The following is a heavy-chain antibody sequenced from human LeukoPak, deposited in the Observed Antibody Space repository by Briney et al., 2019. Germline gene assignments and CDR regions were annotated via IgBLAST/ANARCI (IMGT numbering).Heavy chain of an antibody. CDR1: GFTFDDYA. CDR2: ISWNSVGI. V-gene: IGHV3-9*01. D-gene: IGHD3-3*01. J-gene: IGHJ4*02. CDR3: ARSCRSGYYSGFDY. Sequence: QPGGSLRLSCAASGFTFDDYAMHWVRQAPGKGLEWVSGISWNSVGIGYADSVKGRFTISGDNAKNSLYLQMNSLRAEDTALYYRARSCRSGYYSGFDYWGQGTLVTVSS.